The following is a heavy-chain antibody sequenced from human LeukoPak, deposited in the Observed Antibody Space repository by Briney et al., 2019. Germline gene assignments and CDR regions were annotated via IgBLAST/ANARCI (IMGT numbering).Heavy chain of an antibody. Sequence: SETLSLTCTVSGGSISSSSYYWGWIRQPPGKGLEWIGYIYYSGSTNYNPSLKSRVTISVDTSKNQFSLKLSSVTAADTAVYYCARGEKRWLQLLRFDYWGQGTLVTVSS. CDR2: IYYSGST. CDR3: ARGEKRWLQLLRFDY. J-gene: IGHJ4*02. D-gene: IGHD5-24*01. V-gene: IGHV4-61*05. CDR1: GGSISSSSYY.